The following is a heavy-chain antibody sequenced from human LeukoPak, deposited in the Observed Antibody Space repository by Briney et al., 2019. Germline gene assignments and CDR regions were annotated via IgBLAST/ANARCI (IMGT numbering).Heavy chain of an antibody. CDR1: GFIFSNYA. Sequence: PGGSLRLSCAASGFIFSNYAMSWVRQAPGKGLEWVSTISAGGGDTDYADSVKGRFTISRDNSKNTLHLQMNSLRAEDTAVYYCAKGNPRAYDAFDIWGQGTMVTVSS. V-gene: IGHV3-23*01. D-gene: IGHD1-14*01. J-gene: IGHJ3*02. CDR2: ISAGGGDT. CDR3: AKGNPRAYDAFDI.